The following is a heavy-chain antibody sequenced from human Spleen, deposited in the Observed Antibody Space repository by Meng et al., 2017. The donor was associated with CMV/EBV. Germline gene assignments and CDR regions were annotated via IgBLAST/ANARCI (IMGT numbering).Heavy chain of an antibody. J-gene: IGHJ4*02. CDR3: ARDYRGFGDYFDF. CDR2: MNPSSGDT. Sequence: ASVKVSCKVSGFPFSGYYILWVRQAPGQGLEWMGWMNPSSGDTNYAQNFQGRVTMTRDTAISTAYMELSRLTSDDTAVYYCARDYRGFGDYFDFWGQGTLVTVSS. D-gene: IGHD3-16*02. CDR1: GFPFSGYY. V-gene: IGHV1-2*02.